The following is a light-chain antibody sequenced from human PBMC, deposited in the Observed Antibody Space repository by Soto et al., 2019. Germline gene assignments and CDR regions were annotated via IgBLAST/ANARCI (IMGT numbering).Light chain of an antibody. CDR1: QSVSSSY. CDR3: QQFGTSPPAIT. V-gene: IGKV3-20*01. J-gene: IGKJ5*01. Sequence: IVLTQSPGTLSLSPGERATLSCRASQSVSSSYLVWYQQKTGQAPRLLIYSASTRATGIPDRFSGSVSGTNFTLNIRRLEPDDFAVSYCQQFGTSPPAITVGQGTRL. CDR2: SAS.